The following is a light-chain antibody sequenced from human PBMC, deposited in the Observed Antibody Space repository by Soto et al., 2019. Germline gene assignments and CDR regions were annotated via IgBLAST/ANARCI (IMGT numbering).Light chain of an antibody. CDR2: GAS. V-gene: IGKV3-11*01. CDR3: QQRSNWPPGIT. Sequence: EIVLTQSPATLSFSPGETATLSCRGSQSVGSSLAWYQQKVGQTPRLLIHGASTRATGIAARFSGSGSGTEFALTISGLQSEDFAVYYCQQRSNWPPGITFGQGTRLEIK. CDR1: QSVGSS. J-gene: IGKJ5*01.